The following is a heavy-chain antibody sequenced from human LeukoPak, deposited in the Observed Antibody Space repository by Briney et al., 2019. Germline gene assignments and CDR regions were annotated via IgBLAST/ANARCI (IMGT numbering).Heavy chain of an antibody. Sequence: GGSLRPSCAASEFSFITYDLSWVRQTLEKGLEWVSTISGDGVTFYADSVKGRFTISRDKSKNTLYLQMNSLRTDDTAIYYCAKGPNFGSWRAVHYWGQGSLVTVSS. V-gene: IGHV3-23*01. CDR2: ISGDGVT. J-gene: IGHJ4*02. CDR3: AKGPNFGSWRAVHY. D-gene: IGHD3-10*01. CDR1: EFSFITYD.